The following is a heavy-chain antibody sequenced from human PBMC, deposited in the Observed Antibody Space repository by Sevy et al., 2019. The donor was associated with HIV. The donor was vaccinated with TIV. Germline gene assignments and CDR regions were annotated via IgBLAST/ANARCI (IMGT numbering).Heavy chain of an antibody. J-gene: IGHJ4*02. CDR3: ARLREEGDYFDY. V-gene: IGHV5-51*01. CDR2: IYPGDSVP. CDR1: GNSFSTYW. Sequence: GKSLKISCKGSGNSFSTYWIAWVRQMPGKGLEWMGIIYPGDSVPRYRPSFQGHVIISADKSINTAYLQWSSLEASDTAIYYCARLREEGDYFDYWGQGTLVTVSS. D-gene: IGHD1-26*01.